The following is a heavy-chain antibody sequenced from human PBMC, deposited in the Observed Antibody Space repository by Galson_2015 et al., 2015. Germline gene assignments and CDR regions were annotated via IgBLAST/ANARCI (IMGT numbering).Heavy chain of an antibody. CDR3: TTHVGPFAFLD. D-gene: IGHD3-16*01. V-gene: IGHV3-15*01. CDR2: LKSRPAGGTT. CDR1: GFTFTNAW. J-gene: IGHJ4*02. Sequence: SLRLSCAASGFTFTNAWMSWVRQAPGKGLEWVARLKSRPAGGTTDYAAPVKGRFTISRDDSKNKLYLQMNSLKTEDTAVYYCTTHVGPFAFLDWGQGTLVTVSS.